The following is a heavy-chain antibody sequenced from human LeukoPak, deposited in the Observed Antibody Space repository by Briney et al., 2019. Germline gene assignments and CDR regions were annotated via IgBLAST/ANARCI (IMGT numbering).Heavy chain of an antibody. J-gene: IGHJ3*02. Sequence: SETLSLTCTVSGGSFSSYYWTWIRQPPGKGLEWIGYIDHGGSTNYNPSLRSRVSISSDTSKIQFSLNLTSVTAADTAVYYCARVLYLAVSGTVRAFDIWGQGTLVTVSS. V-gene: IGHV4-59*12. CDR1: GGSFSSYY. D-gene: IGHD6-19*01. CDR3: ARVLYLAVSGTVRAFDI. CDR2: IDHGGST.